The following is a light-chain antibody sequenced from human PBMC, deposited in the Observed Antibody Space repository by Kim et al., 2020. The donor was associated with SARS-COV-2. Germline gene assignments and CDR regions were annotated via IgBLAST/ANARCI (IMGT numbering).Light chain of an antibody. CDR2: DSS. V-gene: IGLV7-46*01. Sequence: QAVVTQEPSLNVSPGGTVTLTCASSTGAVTSGHYPSWFQRKPGQAPRSLIYDSSHKHSWTPTRFSGSVLRGNAALTLSGAQPEDEAEYFCLLSYSGLVLFGSGTHLTVL. CDR1: TGAVTSGHY. CDR3: LLSYSGLVL. J-gene: IGLJ3*02.